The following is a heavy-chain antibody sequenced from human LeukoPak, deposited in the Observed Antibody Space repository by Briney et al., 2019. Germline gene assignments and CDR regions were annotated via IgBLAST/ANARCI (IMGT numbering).Heavy chain of an antibody. D-gene: IGHD3-10*01. CDR3: ARVLRPMASQYYFDY. J-gene: IGHJ4*02. CDR1: GASINTYY. V-gene: IGHV4-59*01. Sequence: SETLSLTCTVSGASINTYYWSWLRQPPRKGLEWIGYIYYSGTTSYNPSLKTRVTISIDTSKNQFSLKLSSVTAADTAVYYCARVLRPMASQYYFDYWGQGTLVTVSS. CDR2: IYYSGTT.